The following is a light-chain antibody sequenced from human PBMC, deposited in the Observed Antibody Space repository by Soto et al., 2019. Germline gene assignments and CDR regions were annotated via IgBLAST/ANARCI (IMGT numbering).Light chain of an antibody. Sequence: DMQLTQSPSFLSASVRARVTITCRASQGTRSYLTWYQQKSGKVPKLLIYASSILQGGVPSRLSGTASVTEFTITISSVQTVDFATSYCQQLNNYPLSFGRGNKVEIK. CDR3: QQLNNYPLS. V-gene: IGKV1-9*01. CDR1: QGTRSY. CDR2: ASS. J-gene: IGKJ4*01.